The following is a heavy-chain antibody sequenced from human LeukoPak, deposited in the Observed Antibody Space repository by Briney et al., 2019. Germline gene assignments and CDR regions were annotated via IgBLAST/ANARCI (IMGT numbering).Heavy chain of an antibody. D-gene: IGHD6-19*01. CDR3: ARDSVAGSQDAFDI. CDR2: ITSSGNTI. V-gene: IGHV3-48*03. J-gene: IGHJ3*02. CDR1: GFTFSSYE. Sequence: GGSLRLSCAASGFTFSSYEMNWVRQAPGKGLEWISYITSSGNTIYYADSVKGRFTISRDNAKNSLSLQMNSLRAEDTAVYYCARDSVAGSQDAFDIWGQGTMVTVSS.